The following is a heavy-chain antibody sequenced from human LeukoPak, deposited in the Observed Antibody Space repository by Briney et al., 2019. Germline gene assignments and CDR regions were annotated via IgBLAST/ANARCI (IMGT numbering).Heavy chain of an antibody. CDR1: GYTFTRYP. CDR2: INAGNGDT. Sequence: GASVKVSCKASGYTFTRYPMHWVRQGPGQRLEWMGWINAGNGDTKYSEKFQGRITISRDTSADTVYMELSSLRSEETAVYYCARPYKQQLDFDHWGQGTLVTVSS. CDR3: ARPYKQQLDFDH. V-gene: IGHV1-3*01. D-gene: IGHD6-13*01. J-gene: IGHJ4*02.